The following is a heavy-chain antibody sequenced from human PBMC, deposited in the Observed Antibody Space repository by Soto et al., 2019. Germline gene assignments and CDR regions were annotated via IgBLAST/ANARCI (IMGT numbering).Heavy chain of an antibody. CDR3: AREPALRCTILGLVIRWKYNWSDT. CDR2: INPSGGAT. D-gene: IGHD3-3*01. V-gene: IGHV1-46*03. J-gene: IGHJ5*02. CDR1: GYTFTKYY. Sequence: QVQLVQSGAEVKKPGASLKISCKTSGYTFTKYYMHWVRQAPGQGLEWMGIINPSGGATNYAQKFQGRVTMSSDTSTNIFYMELSDLRSEDTAVYYCAREPALRCTILGLVIRWKYNWSDTWGQGTLVTVSA.